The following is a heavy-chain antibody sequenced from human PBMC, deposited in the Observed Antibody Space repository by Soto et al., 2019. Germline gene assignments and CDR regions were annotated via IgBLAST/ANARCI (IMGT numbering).Heavy chain of an antibody. Sequence: QGQLLQAGAEVKKPGSSVKVSCKSSGGTFTTYTINWVRLAAGQGLEWTGGVIPVRNSSHVAQKLQERVTLSVDEYTTTAYMELRSLRCEDTAVYYCARGDNTGWSEMKYSGQGPLVTVSS. CDR2: VIPVRNSS. V-gene: IGHV1-69*01. J-gene: IGHJ4*02. D-gene: IGHD6-19*01. CDR3: ARGDNTGWSEMKY. CDR1: GGTFTTYT.